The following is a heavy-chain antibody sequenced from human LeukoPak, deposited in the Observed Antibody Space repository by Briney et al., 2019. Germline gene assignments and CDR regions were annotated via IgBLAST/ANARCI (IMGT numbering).Heavy chain of an antibody. D-gene: IGHD2-15*01. CDR3: ASSLSGAYYFDY. J-gene: IGHJ4*02. V-gene: IGHV4-30-2*01. Sequence: SETLSLTCAVSGGSISSGGYSWSWIRQPPRKGLEWIGYIYHSGSTYYNPSLKSRVTISVDRSKNQFSLKLSSVTAADTAVYYCASSLSGAYYFDYWGQGTLVTVSS. CDR1: GGSISSGGYS. CDR2: IYHSGST.